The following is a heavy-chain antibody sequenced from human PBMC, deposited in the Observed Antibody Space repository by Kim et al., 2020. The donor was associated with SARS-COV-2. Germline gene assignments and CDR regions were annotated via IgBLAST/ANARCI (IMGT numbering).Heavy chain of an antibody. J-gene: IGHJ4*02. Sequence: GESLKISCQGFGYSFTTYWIGWVRQMPGKGLESVGIMYPGDSDTRYTPSFRGHVTLSADKPIATAYLQWSSLKASDTGMYYCVRAPSGVSNPHYIDYWGQGTLGTVSS. CDR2: MYPGDSDT. CDR1: GYSFTTYW. D-gene: IGHD2-8*01. CDR3: VRAPSGVSNPHYIDY. V-gene: IGHV5-51*04.